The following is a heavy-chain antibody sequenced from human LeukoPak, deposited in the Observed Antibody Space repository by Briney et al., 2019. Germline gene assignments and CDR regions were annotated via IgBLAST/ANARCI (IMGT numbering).Heavy chain of an antibody. CDR1: GYTFTSYG. CDR3: ARAYSYGSDYYYGMDV. V-gene: IGHV1-18*01. Sequence: ASVKVSCKASGYTFTSYGISWVRQAPGKGLEWMGWISGYNGNTKYAHKVQGRVTMTTDTSTGTAYMELRSLRSDDTAVYYCARAYSYGSDYYYGMDVWGQGTTVTVSS. J-gene: IGHJ6*02. CDR2: ISGYNGNT. D-gene: IGHD5-18*01.